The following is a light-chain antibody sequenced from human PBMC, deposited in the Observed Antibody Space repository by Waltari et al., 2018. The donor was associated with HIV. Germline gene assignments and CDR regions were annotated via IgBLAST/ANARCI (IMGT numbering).Light chain of an antibody. CDR1: SSNIGIKT. CDR2: SSN. V-gene: IGLV1-44*01. CDR3: AAWDDRLNGWV. Sequence: QSVLTRPPSASGTPGQRVTISCSGTSSNIGIKTVTWYQHLPGTAPKLLIYSSNQRPSGVPDRFSGSKSGTSASLAISGLQSEDEADYYCAAWDDRLNGWVFGGGTKLTVL. J-gene: IGLJ3*02.